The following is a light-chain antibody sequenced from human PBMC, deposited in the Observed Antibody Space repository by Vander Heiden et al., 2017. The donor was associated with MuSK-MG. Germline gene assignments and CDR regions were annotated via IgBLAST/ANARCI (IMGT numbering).Light chain of an antibody. CDR1: QGINNY. CDR3: QQSSYPLT. CDR2: GAS. V-gene: IGKV1-16*02. Sequence: DIQMTQSPSSLSASVGDRITITCRASQGINNYLDWFQQKPGKAPKSLIYGASSLQTGVPSKFSGSGSGTDFTLTINSLQPEDSATYYGQQSSYPLTLGGGTKVEIK. J-gene: IGKJ4*01.